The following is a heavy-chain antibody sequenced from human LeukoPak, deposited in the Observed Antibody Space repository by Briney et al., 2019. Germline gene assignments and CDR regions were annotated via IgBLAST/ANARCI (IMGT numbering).Heavy chain of an antibody. CDR3: AREPPDYYYYGMDV. J-gene: IGHJ6*02. CDR2: IYSGGST. CDR1: GFTVSSNY. V-gene: IGHV3-53*01. Sequence: GGSLRLSCAASGFTVSSNYMSWVRQAPGKGLEWVSVIYSGGSTYYAESVKGRFTISRHSSQNTLYLQMNSLRAEDTAVYYCAREPPDYYYYGMDVWGQGTTVTVSS.